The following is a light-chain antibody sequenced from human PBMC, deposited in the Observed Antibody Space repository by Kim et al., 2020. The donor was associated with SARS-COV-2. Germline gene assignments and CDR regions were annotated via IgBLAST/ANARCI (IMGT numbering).Light chain of an antibody. CDR3: QQYNSYPWT. Sequence: DIHMTQSPSTLSASMGDRVTITCRASQTISSWLAWYSQTAGKAPKLLIYHASNLQSGVPSRFSGSGSGTEFTLTISSLQPDDFATYYCQQYNSYPWTFGQGTKVEI. J-gene: IGKJ1*01. V-gene: IGKV1-5*03. CDR1: QTISSW. CDR2: HAS.